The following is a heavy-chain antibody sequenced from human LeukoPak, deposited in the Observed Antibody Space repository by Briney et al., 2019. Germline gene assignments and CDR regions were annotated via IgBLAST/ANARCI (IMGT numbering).Heavy chain of an antibody. CDR2: ISGAGGNV. CDR1: GFTFSSNW. D-gene: IGHD2-2*03. V-gene: IGHV3-48*01. J-gene: IGHJ4*02. CDR3: AIWMGNNADFTGPIDY. Sequence: SGGSLRLSCAASGFTFSSNWMSWVRQAPGKGLEWVSYISGAGGNVNYADSVKGRFIISRDNGKNSLYLQMSSLRAEDTAVYYCAIWMGNNADFTGPIDYWGQGTLVTVSS.